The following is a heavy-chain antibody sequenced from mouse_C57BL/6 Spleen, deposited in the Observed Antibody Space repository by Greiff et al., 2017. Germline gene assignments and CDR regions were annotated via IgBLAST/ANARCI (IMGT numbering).Heavy chain of an antibody. D-gene: IGHD2-10*01. J-gene: IGHJ2*01. V-gene: IGHV5-9*01. Sequence: EVQLQESGGGLVKPGGSLKLSCAASGFTFSSYTMSWVRQTPEKRLEWVATISGGGGNTYYPDSVKGRFTISRDNAKNTLYLQMSSLRSEDTALYYCARHGAYYGNHFDYWGQGTTLTVSS. CDR1: GFTFSSYT. CDR2: ISGGGGNT. CDR3: ARHGAYYGNHFDY.